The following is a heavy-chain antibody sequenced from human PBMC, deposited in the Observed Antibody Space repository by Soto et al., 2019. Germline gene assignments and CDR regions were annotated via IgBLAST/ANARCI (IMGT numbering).Heavy chain of an antibody. Sequence: PSETLSLTCTVSGGSISSYYWSWIRQPAGKGLEWIGRIYTSGSTNYSPPLKSRVTMSVDTSKNQFSLKLSSVTAADTAVYYCARDGYSSGWYDYWGQGTLVTVSS. V-gene: IGHV4-4*07. CDR2: IYTSGST. CDR1: GGSISSYY. CDR3: ARDGYSSGWYDY. D-gene: IGHD6-19*01. J-gene: IGHJ4*02.